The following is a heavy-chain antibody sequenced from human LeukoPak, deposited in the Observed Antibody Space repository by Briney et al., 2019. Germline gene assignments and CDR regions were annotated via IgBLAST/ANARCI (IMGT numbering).Heavy chain of an antibody. D-gene: IGHD3-10*01. V-gene: IGHV4-31*03. CDR3: ARDLWFGEYNWFDP. CDR1: GGSISSGGYF. CDR2: ISHSGST. J-gene: IGHJ5*02. Sequence: PSQTLSLTCTVSGGSISSGGYFWSWVRQHPGKGLEWIGYISHSGSTYYNPSLKSRVTISLDTSKDRFSLRLSSVTAADTAVYYCARDLWFGEYNWFDPWGQETLVTVSS.